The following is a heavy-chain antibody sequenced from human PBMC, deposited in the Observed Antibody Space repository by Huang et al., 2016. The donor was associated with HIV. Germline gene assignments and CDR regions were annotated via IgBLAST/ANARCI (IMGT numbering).Heavy chain of an antibody. J-gene: IGHJ6*02. CDR1: TFTCGAYW. CDR3: ATKTAGMDI. CDR2: IKQDETEM. V-gene: IGHV3-7*01. Sequence: VESGGRSVQPGGSIRLSCVGSTFTCGAYWLSWVVQPPGKGMEWVANIKQDETEMYYVYSVKGRFKISRDNAKKVLFLEMYALRVEDTAIYFCATKTAGMDIWGQGTTVSVSS.